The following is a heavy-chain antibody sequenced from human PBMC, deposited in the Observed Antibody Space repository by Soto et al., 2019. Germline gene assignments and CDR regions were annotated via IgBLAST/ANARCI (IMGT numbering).Heavy chain of an antibody. V-gene: IGHV1-69*13. CDR2: IIPIFGTA. CDR1: GGTFSSYA. J-gene: IGHJ6*02. CDR3: ASGLSYSSGWYALYYGMDV. Sequence: ASVKVSCKASGGTFSSYAISWVRQAPGQGLEWMGGIIPIFGTANYAQKFQGRVTITADESTSTAYMELSSLRSEDTAVYYCASGLSYSSGWYALYYGMDVWGQGTTVTVS. D-gene: IGHD6-19*01.